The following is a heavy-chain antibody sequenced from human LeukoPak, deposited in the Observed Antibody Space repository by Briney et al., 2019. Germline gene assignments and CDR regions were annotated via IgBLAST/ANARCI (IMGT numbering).Heavy chain of an antibody. Sequence: ASVKVSCKASGYTFTSYGISWVRQAPGQGLEWMGWISAYNGNTNYAQKLQGRVTMTTDTSISTAYMELSRLRSDDTAVYYCARDLWFGELPGHYMDVWGKGTTVTVSS. CDR3: ARDLWFGELPGHYMDV. CDR2: ISAYNGNT. D-gene: IGHD3-10*01. V-gene: IGHV1-18*01. CDR1: GYTFTSYG. J-gene: IGHJ6*03.